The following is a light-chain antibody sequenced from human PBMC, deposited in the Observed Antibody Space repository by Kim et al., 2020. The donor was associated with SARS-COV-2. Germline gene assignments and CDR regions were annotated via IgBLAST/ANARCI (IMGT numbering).Light chain of an antibody. V-gene: IGLV3-1*01. CDR1: KLGDKY. CDR2: QDS. J-gene: IGLJ1*01. CDR3: QAWDSSTASEV. Sequence: SPGQTARITCSGDKLGDKYACWYQQKPGQSLVRVIYQDSKRPSGIPERFSGCNSGNTATLTISGTQAMDEADYYCQAWDSSTASEVFGTGAKVTVL.